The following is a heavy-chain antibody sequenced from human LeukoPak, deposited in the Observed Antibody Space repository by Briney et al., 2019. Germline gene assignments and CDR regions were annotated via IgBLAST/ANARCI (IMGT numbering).Heavy chain of an antibody. CDR3: ARGRFLSMDV. J-gene: IGHJ6*02. V-gene: IGHV4-30-2*01. CDR2: IYHSGST. Sequence: SETLSLTCAVSGGSISGGGYSWSWIRQPPGKGLEWIGYIYHSGSTSYNPSLKSRVTISVDRSKNQFSLKLSSVTAADTAVYYCARGRFLSMDVWGQGTTVTVSS. CDR1: GGSISGGGYS. D-gene: IGHD2-21*01.